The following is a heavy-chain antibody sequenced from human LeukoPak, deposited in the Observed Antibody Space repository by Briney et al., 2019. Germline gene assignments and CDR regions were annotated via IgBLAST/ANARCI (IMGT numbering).Heavy chain of an antibody. D-gene: IGHD6-13*01. CDR2: ISAYNGNT. V-gene: IGHV1-18*01. CDR1: GYTFTSYG. Sequence: ASVKVSCKASGYTFTSYGISWVRQAPGQGLEWMGWISAYNGNTNYPQKLQGRVTMTTDTSTSTAYMELRSLRSDDTAVYYCARTPRSSSWYGNFAYWGQGTLVTASS. J-gene: IGHJ4*02. CDR3: ARTPRSSSWYGNFAY.